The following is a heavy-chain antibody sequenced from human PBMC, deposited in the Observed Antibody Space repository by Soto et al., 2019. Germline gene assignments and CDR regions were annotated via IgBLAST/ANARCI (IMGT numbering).Heavy chain of an antibody. CDR1: GFTFSSYG. CDR2: ISYDGSNK. D-gene: IGHD2-15*01. V-gene: IGHV3-30*18. J-gene: IGHJ5*02. CDR3: AKDIGFAHRSALNWFAP. Sequence: GSLRLSCAASGFTFSSYGMHWARQAPGKGLEWVAVISYDGSNKYYADSVKGRFTISRDNSKNTLYLQMNSLRAEDTAVYYCAKDIGFAHRSALNWFAPWGQGTRVTVSS.